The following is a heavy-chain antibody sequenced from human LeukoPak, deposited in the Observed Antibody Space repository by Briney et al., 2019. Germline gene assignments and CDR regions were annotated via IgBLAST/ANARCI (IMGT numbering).Heavy chain of an antibody. V-gene: IGHV1-18*04. J-gene: IGHJ6*03. CDR2: ISAYNGNT. CDR3: ARDAGYSSSWYQGYYYYYMDV. Sequence: ASVKVSCKASGYTFTGYYMHWVRQAPGQGLEWMGWISAYNGNTNYAQKLQGRVTMTTDTSTSTAYMELRSLRSDDTAVYYCARDAGYSSSWYQGYYYYYMDVWGKGTTVTVSS. CDR1: GYTFTGYY. D-gene: IGHD6-13*01.